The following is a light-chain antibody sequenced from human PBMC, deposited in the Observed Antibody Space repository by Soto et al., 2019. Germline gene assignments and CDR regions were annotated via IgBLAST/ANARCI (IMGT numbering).Light chain of an antibody. CDR1: QSVSSN. CDR3: QQYNNWPQT. V-gene: IGKV3-15*01. J-gene: IGKJ2*01. Sequence: IVLTQSQGTLSLSPEERATLSCRASQSVSSNLAWYQQKPGQAPRLLIYGASTRATGIPARFSGRGSGTEFTLTISSLQSEDFAVYYCQQYNNWPQTFGQGPRWIS. CDR2: GAS.